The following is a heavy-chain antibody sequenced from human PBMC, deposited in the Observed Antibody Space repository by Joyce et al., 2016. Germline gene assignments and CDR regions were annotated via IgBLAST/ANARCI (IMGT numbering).Heavy chain of an antibody. CDR3: ARARRGIILARGEMGEYLQH. Sequence: QVQLQEWGAGLLKPSETLSLTCAVYGGSLSGYYWSWIRQAPGMGLEWIGDVNDRGRTNYNPSLKSRATTSMDTSKNQFSLRLTTVTAADKAVYFCARARRGIILARGEMGEYLQHWGRGTVVIVSS. CDR1: GGSLSGYY. CDR2: VNDRGRT. J-gene: IGHJ1*01. D-gene: IGHD3-10*01. V-gene: IGHV4-34*01.